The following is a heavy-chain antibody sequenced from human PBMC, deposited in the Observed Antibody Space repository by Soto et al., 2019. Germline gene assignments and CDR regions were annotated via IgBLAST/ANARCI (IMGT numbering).Heavy chain of an antibody. Sequence: QVQLVESGGGVVQPGRSLRLSCAASGFTFTGFAMYWVRQAPGKGLEWVAVTSFDGSNEYYADFVEGRFTISRDNSKNTLYLQMNSLRPEDTAAYYCARVTGFYGSGEIDYWGQGTLVTVSS. V-gene: IGHV3-30-3*01. CDR2: TSFDGSNE. CDR1: GFTFTGFA. CDR3: ARVTGFYGSGEIDY. J-gene: IGHJ4*02. D-gene: IGHD3-10*01.